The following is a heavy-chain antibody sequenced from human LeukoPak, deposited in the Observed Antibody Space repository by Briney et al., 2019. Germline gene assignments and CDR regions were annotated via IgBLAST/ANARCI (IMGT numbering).Heavy chain of an antibody. J-gene: IGHJ4*02. CDR1: GFTLSSYG. Sequence: GGSLRLSCAASGFTLSSYGMHWVRQAPGKGLEWVAVISYDGSNKYYVDSVKGRFTISRDNSKNTLYLQMNSLRAEDTAVYYCARSYGSGSSDFDYWGQGTLVTVSS. D-gene: IGHD3-10*01. V-gene: IGHV3-30*03. CDR3: ARSYGSGSSDFDY. CDR2: ISYDGSNK.